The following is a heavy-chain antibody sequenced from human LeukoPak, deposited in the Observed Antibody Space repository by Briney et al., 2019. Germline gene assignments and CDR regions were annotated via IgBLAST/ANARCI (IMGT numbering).Heavy chain of an antibody. V-gene: IGHV1-8*01. CDR1: GYTFTSYD. D-gene: IGHD2-15*01. CDR2: MNPNSGNT. CDR3: ARDCSGGSCYSSYYYYYGMDV. J-gene: IGHJ6*02. Sequence: ASVKVSCKASGYTFTSYDINWVRQATGQGLEWMGWMNPNSGNTGYAQKLQGRVTMTTDTSTSTAYMELRSLRSDDTAVYYCARDCSGGSCYSSYYYYYGMDVWGQGTTVTVSS.